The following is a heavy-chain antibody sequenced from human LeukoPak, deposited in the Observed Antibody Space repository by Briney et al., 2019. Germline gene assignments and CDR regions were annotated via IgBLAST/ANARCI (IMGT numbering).Heavy chain of an antibody. V-gene: IGHV3-23*01. CDR2: ISGNGGRT. CDR1: GFTFSNYA. D-gene: IGHD5-12*01. J-gene: IGHJ4*02. CDR3: AKEGIDGSGYDLDY. Sequence: GGSLRLSCAASGFTFSNYAMAWVRQAPGKGLEWVSAISGNGGRTYSADSVKGRFTISRDSSKDTLHLQMNSLRAEDTAVYYCAKEGIDGSGYDLDYWGQGTLVTVSS.